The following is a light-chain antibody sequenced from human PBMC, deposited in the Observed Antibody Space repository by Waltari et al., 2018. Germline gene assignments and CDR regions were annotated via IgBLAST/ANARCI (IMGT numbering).Light chain of an antibody. CDR1: SSDVGAYNS. CDR2: DVS. CDR3: SSYTSTSTWV. V-gene: IGLV2-14*03. Sequence: QSALTQPASVSGSPGQSITISCTGTSSDVGAYNSVSRYQQPPGKAPKLLIYDVSDRPSGVSNRFSGSKSGNTASLTISGLQAEDEADYYCSSYTSTSTWVFGGGTKLTVL. J-gene: IGLJ3*02.